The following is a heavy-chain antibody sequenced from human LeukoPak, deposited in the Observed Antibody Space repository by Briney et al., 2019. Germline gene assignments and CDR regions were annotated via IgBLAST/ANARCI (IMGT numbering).Heavy chain of an antibody. Sequence: PSETLSLTCAVSGGSISSGGYSWSWIRQPPGKGLEWIGYIYYSGSMYYNPSLKSRVTMSVDTSKNQFSLKLSSVTAVDTAVYYCARMMRSGAEWGQGTLVTVSS. D-gene: IGHD1-26*01. CDR3: ARMMRSGAE. J-gene: IGHJ4*02. V-gene: IGHV4-30-2*01. CDR1: GGSISSGGYS. CDR2: IYYSGSM.